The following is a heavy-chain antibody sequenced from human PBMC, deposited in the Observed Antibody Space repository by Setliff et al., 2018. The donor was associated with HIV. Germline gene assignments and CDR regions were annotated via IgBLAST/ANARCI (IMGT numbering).Heavy chain of an antibody. CDR2: IKKDGREK. Sequence: PGGSLRLSCGASGFIFSDSWMDWVRQAPGKGLEWVATIKKDGREKYYVDSVKGRFTMSRDNAKNLVYLEMNSLKVEDTAVYYCARDATRGGDFDFWGQGTLVTVSS. CDR3: ARDATRGGDFDF. CDR1: GFIFSDSW. J-gene: IGHJ4*02. D-gene: IGHD3-10*01. V-gene: IGHV3-7*01.